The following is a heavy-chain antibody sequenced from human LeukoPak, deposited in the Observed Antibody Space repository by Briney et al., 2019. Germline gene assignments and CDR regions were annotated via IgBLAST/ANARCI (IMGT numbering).Heavy chain of an antibody. D-gene: IGHD3-22*01. Sequence: GGSLRLSCAASGFTFSSYAMSWVRQAPGKGLEWVSVISGSGGSTYYADSVKGRFTISRDNSKNTLYLQMNSLRAEDTAVYYCAKDQITMIVVVIPDSFDYWGQGTLVTVSS. CDR3: AKDQITMIVVVIPDSFDY. V-gene: IGHV3-23*01. CDR2: ISGSGGST. CDR1: GFTFSSYA. J-gene: IGHJ4*02.